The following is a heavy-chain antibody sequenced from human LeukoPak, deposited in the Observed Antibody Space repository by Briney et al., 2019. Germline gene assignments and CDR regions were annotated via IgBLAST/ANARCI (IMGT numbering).Heavy chain of an antibody. CDR1: GFPFSDYS. CDR3: ARDHNYAFDN. V-gene: IGHV3-48*04. CDR2: IGISSGNT. D-gene: IGHD1-1*01. Sequence: GGSLRLSCTASGFPFSDYSMNWVRQAPGKGVEWISYIGISSGNTKYADSVKGRFTISADNARNSLYLQMNSLRVEDTAVYYCARDHNYAFDNWGQGTLVSVSS. J-gene: IGHJ4*02.